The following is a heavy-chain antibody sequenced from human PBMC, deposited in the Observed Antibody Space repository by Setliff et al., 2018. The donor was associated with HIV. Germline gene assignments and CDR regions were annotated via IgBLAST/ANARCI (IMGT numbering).Heavy chain of an antibody. CDR1: GYTFSSYG. J-gene: IGHJ4*02. CDR2: ISAADHKK. CDR3: AREVPSNTGSYYKTY. D-gene: IGHD3-10*01. Sequence: ASVKVSCKASGYTFSSYGISWVRQMPGQGLEWMGWISAADHKKYYAPKVHDRIILTMDISTTTAHLQLRSLRSDDTAVYFCAREVPSNTGSYYKTYWGQGTLVTVSS. V-gene: IGHV1-18*01.